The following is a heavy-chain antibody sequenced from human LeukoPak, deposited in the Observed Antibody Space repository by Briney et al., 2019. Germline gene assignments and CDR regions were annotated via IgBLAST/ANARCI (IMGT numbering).Heavy chain of an antibody. CDR2: ISSTSTYI. CDR1: GFTFSSYS. Sequence: GGSLRLSCAASGFTFSSYSMNWVRQAPGKGLEWVSSISSTSTYIYYADSVTGRFTISRDNAKNSLYLQMNSLKTEDAAVYYCTTKPVAGHHYWGQGTLVTVSS. J-gene: IGHJ4*02. V-gene: IGHV3-21*03. D-gene: IGHD6-19*01. CDR3: TTKPVAGHHY.